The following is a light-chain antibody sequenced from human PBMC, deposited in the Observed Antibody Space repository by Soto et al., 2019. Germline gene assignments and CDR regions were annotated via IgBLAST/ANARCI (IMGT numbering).Light chain of an antibody. Sequence: DIVFTQSPAYLPVTPGEAASISCMSSARLLHKNGYNYVDWYMQKPGQSPQLLIYLGSNRASGVPDRFSGSGSDTYFTLEISRVEADDVGVYYCMQPLENFRTFGLGTKVDIK. J-gene: IGKJ1*01. CDR2: LGS. CDR3: MQPLENFRT. V-gene: IGKV2-28*01. CDR1: ARLLHKNGYNY.